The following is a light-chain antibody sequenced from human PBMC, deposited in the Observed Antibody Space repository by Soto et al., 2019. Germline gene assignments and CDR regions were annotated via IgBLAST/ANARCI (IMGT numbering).Light chain of an antibody. V-gene: IGKV3-20*01. CDR2: CAS. Sequence: EIVLTQSPGTLSLSPGERATLSCRASQSVSSSYLAWYQQKPGQAPRLLIHCASNRATGIPDRFSGSGSGTDFTLTISRLEPEDFAVYYCQHYDSSPYTFGQGTKLEIK. J-gene: IGKJ2*01. CDR1: QSVSSSY. CDR3: QHYDSSPYT.